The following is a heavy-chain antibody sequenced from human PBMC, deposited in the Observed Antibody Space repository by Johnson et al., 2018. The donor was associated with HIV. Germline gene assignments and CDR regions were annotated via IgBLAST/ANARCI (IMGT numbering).Heavy chain of an antibody. J-gene: IGHJ3*02. V-gene: IGHV3-30*02. CDR1: GFTFSSYG. Sequence: VQLVESGGGVVQPGGSLRLSCAASGFTFSSYGMHWVRQAPGKGLEWVAFIRYDGSNKYYADSVKGRFTLSRDNSKNTLYLQMNSLRAEDTAVYYCAKDSRRWGAFSDAFDIWGQGTMVTVSS. CDR3: AKDSRRWGAFSDAFDI. D-gene: IGHD1-26*01. CDR2: IRYDGSNK.